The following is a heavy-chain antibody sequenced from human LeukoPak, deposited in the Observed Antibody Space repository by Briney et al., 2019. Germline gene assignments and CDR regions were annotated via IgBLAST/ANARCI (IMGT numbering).Heavy chain of an antibody. CDR3: ARYYSGWYYFDY. CDR2: IIPIFGTS. J-gene: IGHJ4*02. V-gene: IGHV1-69*13. CDR1: GGTFSSYA. D-gene: IGHD6-19*01. Sequence: SVKVSCKAPGGTFSSYAISWVRQAPGQGLEWMGGIIPIFGTSNYAQKFQGRVTITADESTSTAYIELSSLRSEDTAVYYCARYYSGWYYFDYWGQGTLITVSS.